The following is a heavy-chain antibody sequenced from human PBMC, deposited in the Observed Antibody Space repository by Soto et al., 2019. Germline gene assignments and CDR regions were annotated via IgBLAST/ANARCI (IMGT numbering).Heavy chain of an antibody. CDR3: ARGGIRPRFDY. D-gene: IGHD3-10*01. CDR2: IYSSGST. Sequence: QVQLQESGPGLVKPPQTLSLTCTVSGGSISSGDYYWNWIRQHPEKGLEWIGYIYSSGSTSYSPSLKSRLTKSADTSKNQLSLKLSSVTAADTAVYYCARGGIRPRFDYWGQGVLVTVSS. J-gene: IGHJ4*02. V-gene: IGHV4-31*03. CDR1: GGSISSGDYY.